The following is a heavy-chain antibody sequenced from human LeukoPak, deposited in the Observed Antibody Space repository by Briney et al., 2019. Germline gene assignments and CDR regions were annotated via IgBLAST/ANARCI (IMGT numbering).Heavy chain of an antibody. D-gene: IGHD2-2*01. J-gene: IGHJ4*02. Sequence: ASVKVSCKASGYSLTGLSKYWVRQAPGKGLEWMGGFDLDGGETVYAQKFEGRVTMTEDTSTDTVYMELSSLRSDDMAVYFCAMGDPYQLLEEWGQGTLVTVSS. CDR3: AMGDPYQLLEE. CDR1: GYSLTGLS. V-gene: IGHV1-24*01. CDR2: FDLDGGET.